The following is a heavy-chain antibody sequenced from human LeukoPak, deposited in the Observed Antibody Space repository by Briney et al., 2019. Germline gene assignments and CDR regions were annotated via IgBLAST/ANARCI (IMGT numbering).Heavy chain of an antibody. CDR3: ASLSSSGWYLG. V-gene: IGHV4-34*01. J-gene: IGHJ4*02. CDR1: GGSFSGYY. D-gene: IGHD6-19*01. Sequence: PSETLSLTCAVYGGSFSGYYWSWIRQPPGKGLEWIGEINHSGSTNYNPSLKSRITISVDTSRNQLSLKLSSVTAADTAVYYCASLSSSGWYLGWGQGTLVTVSS. CDR2: INHSGST.